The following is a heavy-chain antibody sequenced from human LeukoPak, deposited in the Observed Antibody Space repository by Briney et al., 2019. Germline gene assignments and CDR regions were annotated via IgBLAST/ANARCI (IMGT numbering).Heavy chain of an antibody. CDR1: SGSISSSSYY. CDR2: IYYSGST. V-gene: IGHV4-39*07. Sequence: SETLSLTCTVSSGSISSSSYYWGWIRQPPGKGLEWIGSIYYSGSTYYNPSLKSRVTISVDTSKNQFSLKLSSVTAADTAVYYCARAMTWYSSSSNLYYFDYWGQGTLVTVSS. J-gene: IGHJ4*02. CDR3: ARAMTWYSSSSNLYYFDY. D-gene: IGHD6-13*01.